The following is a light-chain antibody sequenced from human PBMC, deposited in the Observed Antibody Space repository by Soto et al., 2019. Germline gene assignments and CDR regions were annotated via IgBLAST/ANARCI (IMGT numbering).Light chain of an antibody. J-gene: IGLJ1*01. Sequence: QSALTQPPSASGSPGQSVTITCTGTSSDVGGYNFVSWYQQQPGKAPKLIIYEINKRPSGVPDRFSGSKSGNTASLTVSGLQYEDEADYYCTSYAGSNNRYVFGTGTKLTVL. CDR2: EIN. CDR3: TSYAGSNNRYV. V-gene: IGLV2-8*01. CDR1: SSDVGGYNF.